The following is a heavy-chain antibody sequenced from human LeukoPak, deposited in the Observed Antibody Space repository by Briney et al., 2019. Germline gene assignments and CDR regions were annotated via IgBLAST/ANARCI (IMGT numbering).Heavy chain of an antibody. D-gene: IGHD3-10*01. CDR3: ARGSYSNPHGAFDI. V-gene: IGHV1-2*02. Sequence: ASVTVSCKASGYTFTGYYMHWVRQAPGQGLEWMGWINPNSGGTNYAQKFQGRVTMTRDTSISTAYMELSRLRSDDTAVYYCARGSYSNPHGAFDIWGQGTMVTVSS. CDR2: INPNSGGT. J-gene: IGHJ3*02. CDR1: GYTFTGYY.